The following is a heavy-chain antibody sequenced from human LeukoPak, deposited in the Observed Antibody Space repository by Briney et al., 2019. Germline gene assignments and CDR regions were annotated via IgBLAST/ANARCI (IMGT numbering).Heavy chain of an antibody. CDR3: ARPSVTTGVDAFDF. J-gene: IGHJ3*01. Sequence: GGSLRLSCGVHGFTFRDYLMTWVRQAPGKGLEWVANINQDESEQYYVDSVKGRFTISRDNAKDSLYLQMNSLRPEDTALYYCARPSVTTGVDAFDFWGQGTMVTVSS. V-gene: IGHV3-7*01. CDR1: GFTFRDYL. D-gene: IGHD4-17*01. CDR2: INQDESEQ.